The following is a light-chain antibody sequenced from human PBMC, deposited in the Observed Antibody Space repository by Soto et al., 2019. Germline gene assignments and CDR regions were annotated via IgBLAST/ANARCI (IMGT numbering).Light chain of an antibody. J-gene: IGLJ2*01. CDR3: HPYDSTLGASI. CDR1: SSNIGAGYD. V-gene: IGLV1-40*01. Sequence: QSVLTQPPSVSGAPGQRVTISCTGSSSNIGAGYDVHWYHQLPGTAPKLLIFGNTNRPSGVPDRFSGSKSGTSASLAITGLHAEDAATYSCHPYDSTLGASIFGGGTKLTVL. CDR2: GNT.